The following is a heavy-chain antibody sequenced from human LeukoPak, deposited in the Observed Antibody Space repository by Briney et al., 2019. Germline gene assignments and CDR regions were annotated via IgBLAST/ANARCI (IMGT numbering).Heavy chain of an antibody. J-gene: IGHJ4*02. Sequence: SETLSLTCTVSGGSIGGTNFYWGWIRQPPGEGLEWIGSVYESGTHYYNPSLGSRLTISVDTATNQFSLRLSSVTAADTAVYYCVKIGYCSKSNCSHYFDRWGRGTLVTVSS. CDR3: VKIGYCSKSNCSHYFDR. V-gene: IGHV4-39*01. CDR2: VYESGTH. CDR1: GGSIGGTNFY. D-gene: IGHD2-2*01.